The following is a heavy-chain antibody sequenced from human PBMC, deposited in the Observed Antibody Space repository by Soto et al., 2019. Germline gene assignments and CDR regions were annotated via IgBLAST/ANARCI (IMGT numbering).Heavy chain of an antibody. V-gene: IGHV1-18*01. CDR2: ISAYNGNT. CDR1: GYTFTSYG. CDR3: ARNYDYIWGEDYYYYYMDV. J-gene: IGHJ6*03. D-gene: IGHD3-16*01. Sequence: QVQLVQSGAEVKKPGASVKVSCTASGYTFTSYGIIWVRQAPGQGLEWMGWISAYNGNTNYAQKLQGRVTMTTDTSPSTAYMELRSLRSDDTAVYYCARNYDYIWGEDYYYYYMDVWGKGTTVTVSS.